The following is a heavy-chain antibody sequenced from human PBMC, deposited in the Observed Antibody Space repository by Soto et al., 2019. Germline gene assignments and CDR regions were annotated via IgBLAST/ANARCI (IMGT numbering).Heavy chain of an antibody. Sequence: PGGSLRLSCTASGFTFGDYAMSWFRQAPGKGLEWVGFIRSKAYGGTTEYAASVKGRFTISRDDSKSIAYLQMNSLKTEDTAVYYCTSSDYYDSSGYWPVGYWGQGTLVTVSS. J-gene: IGHJ4*02. CDR1: GFTFGDYA. D-gene: IGHD3-22*01. CDR3: TSSDYYDSSGYWPVGY. CDR2: IRSKAYGGTT. V-gene: IGHV3-49*03.